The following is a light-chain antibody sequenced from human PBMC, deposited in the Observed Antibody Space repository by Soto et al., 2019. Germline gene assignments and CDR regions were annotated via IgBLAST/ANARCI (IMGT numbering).Light chain of an antibody. V-gene: IGKV2-28*01. Sequence: DIVMTQSPLSLPVTPGEPASISCMSSQILLHSNGYNYLDWYLQKPGQSPQLLIYLGSNLASGVPDRFSGSGSGTDFTLKISRVEAEDVGVYYCMQALQITWTFGQGTKVDIK. CDR3: MQALQITWT. CDR1: QILLHSNGYNY. CDR2: LGS. J-gene: IGKJ1*01.